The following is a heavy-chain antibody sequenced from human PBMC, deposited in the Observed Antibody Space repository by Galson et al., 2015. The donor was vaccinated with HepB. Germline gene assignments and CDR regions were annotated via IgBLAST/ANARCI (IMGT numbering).Heavy chain of an antibody. CDR2: IYWDDDK. CDR3: AHLSLAAAGLSDAFDI. D-gene: IGHD6-13*01. V-gene: IGHV2-5*02. CDR1: GFSLSTSGVG. J-gene: IGHJ3*02. Sequence: PALVKPTQTLTLTCTFSGFSLSTSGVGVGWIRQPPGKALEWLALIYWDDDKRYSPSLKSRLTITRDTSKNHVVLTMTNIDPVDTATYYCAHLSLAAAGLSDAFDIWGQGTMVPVSS.